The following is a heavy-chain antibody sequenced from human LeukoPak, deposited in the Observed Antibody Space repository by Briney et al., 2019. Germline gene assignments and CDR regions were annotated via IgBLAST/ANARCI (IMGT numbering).Heavy chain of an antibody. D-gene: IGHD3-10*01. CDR3: ARDNSMVRGVPDTFDY. J-gene: IGHJ4*02. V-gene: IGHV1-69*13. CDR1: GGTFSDYA. Sequence: GASVKVSCKASGGTFSDYALNWVRQAPGQGLEWMGVFIPILGTANSTQKFQGRVTITADESTSTAYMELSSLRSEDTAVYYCARDNSMVRGVPDTFDYWGQGTLVTVSS. CDR2: FIPILGTA.